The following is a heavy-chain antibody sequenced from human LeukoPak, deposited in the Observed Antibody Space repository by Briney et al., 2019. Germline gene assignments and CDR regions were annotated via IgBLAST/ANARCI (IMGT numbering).Heavy chain of an antibody. CDR2: INHSGST. Sequence: SETLSLTCAVYGGSFSGYYWSWIRQPPGKGLEWIGEINHSGSTNYNPALKKRVTISVDTSKNQFSLKQSSVPTADAAALYCCGRGFDPWGQETLVTVSS. CDR1: GGSFSGYY. CDR3: CGRGFDP. J-gene: IGHJ5*02. V-gene: IGHV4-34*01. D-gene: IGHD1-1*01.